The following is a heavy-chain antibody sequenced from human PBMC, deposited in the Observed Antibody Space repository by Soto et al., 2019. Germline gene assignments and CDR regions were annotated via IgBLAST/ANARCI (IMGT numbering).Heavy chain of an antibody. Sequence: VKLAQSGAEVKKPGASVKVSCKTSGDSFNDYYIHWVRQAPGQGLEWMGWINPNGGATKYAQKFQGRVTVTRDTSIRTVYIELSSLRSDDTAVYYCARESGGATATLDYYYFYMDVWGKGTTVIVSS. CDR1: GDSFNDYY. CDR3: ARESGGATATLDYYYFYMDV. J-gene: IGHJ6*03. D-gene: IGHD5-12*01. CDR2: INPNGGAT. V-gene: IGHV1-2*02.